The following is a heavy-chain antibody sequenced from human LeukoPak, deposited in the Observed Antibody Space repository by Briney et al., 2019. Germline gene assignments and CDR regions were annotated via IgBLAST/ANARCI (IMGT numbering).Heavy chain of an antibody. CDR2: IYYSGST. CDR1: GGSISSSSYY. D-gene: IGHD3-16*02. Sequence: SETLSLTCTVSGGSISSSSYYWGWIRQPPGKGLEWIGSIYYSGSTYYNPSLKSRVTISVDTSKNQFSLKLSSVTAADTAVYYCARVIYDYVWGSYRYTLAIDYWGQGTLVTVSS. V-gene: IGHV4-39*07. J-gene: IGHJ4*02. CDR3: ARVIYDYVWGSYRYTLAIDY.